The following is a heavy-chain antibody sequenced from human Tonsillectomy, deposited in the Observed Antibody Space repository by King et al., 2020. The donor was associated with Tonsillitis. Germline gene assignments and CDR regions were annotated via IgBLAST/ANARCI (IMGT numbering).Heavy chain of an antibody. J-gene: IGHJ4*01. D-gene: IGHD3-22*01. CDR2: INPSGGST. CDR3: ARGDYYDSIAYSLDY. Sequence: VQLVQSGAEVKKPGASVKVSCKASGYTFTSYYMHWVRQAPGQGPEWMGIINPSGGSTSYAQKFQGRVTMTRDTSTSTVYMELSSLRSGDTAVYYCARGDYYDSIAYSLDYWGHGALVTVSS. V-gene: IGHV1-46*01. CDR1: GYTFTSYY.